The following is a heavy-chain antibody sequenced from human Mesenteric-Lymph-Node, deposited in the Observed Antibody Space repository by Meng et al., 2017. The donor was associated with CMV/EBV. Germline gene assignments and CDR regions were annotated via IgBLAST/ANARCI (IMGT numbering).Heavy chain of an antibody. V-gene: IGHV3-48*03. D-gene: IGHD6-13*01. CDR3: ARKIAAGGPAFDY. Sequence: GESLKISCAASGFIFSSYEMNWVRQAPGKGLEWVSYISSSGSIIYYADSVKGRFTISRDNAQNSLYLQMHSLRAEDTAVYYCARKIAAGGPAFDYWGQGALVTVSS. J-gene: IGHJ4*02. CDR1: GFIFSSYE. CDR2: ISSSGSII.